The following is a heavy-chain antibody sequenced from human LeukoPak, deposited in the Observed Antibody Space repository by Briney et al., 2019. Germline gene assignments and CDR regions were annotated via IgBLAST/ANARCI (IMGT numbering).Heavy chain of an antibody. CDR2: ISYDGSNK. J-gene: IGHJ2*01. CDR3: ARDSRVYCSSTSCRYWYFDL. V-gene: IGHV3-30-3*01. D-gene: IGHD2-2*01. Sequence: GRSLRLSCAASRFTFSSYAMHWVRQAPGKGLEWVAVISYDGSNKYYADSVKGRFTISRDNSKNTLYLQMNSLRAEDTAVYYCARDSRVYCSSTSCRYWYFDLWGRGTLVTVSS. CDR1: RFTFSSYA.